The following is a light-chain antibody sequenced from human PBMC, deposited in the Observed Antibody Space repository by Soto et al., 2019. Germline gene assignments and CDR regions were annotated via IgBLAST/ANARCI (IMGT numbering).Light chain of an antibody. V-gene: IGKV3-20*01. CDR2: GAS. CDR3: QQYDSSPPWT. CDR1: QSVSSNY. Sequence: IEMTQAPVTLSVSPGETVILSCRASQSVSSNYLAWYQQKPGQAQRLLIFGASSRATGIPDRFSGSGSGTDFTLTTSRLEPEDFAVYFCQQYDSSPPWTFGQGTKVDIK. J-gene: IGKJ1*01.